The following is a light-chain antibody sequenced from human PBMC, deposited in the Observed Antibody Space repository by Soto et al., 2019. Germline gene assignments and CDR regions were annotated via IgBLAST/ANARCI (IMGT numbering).Light chain of an antibody. CDR3: AAGEDSRSGPYFV. Sequence: QSVLTQPPSASGTPGQRVTISCSGSSSNIGSNYVYWYQQLPGTAPKLLIYRNNQRPSGVPDRFSGSKSGTSASLAISGLRSEDDADYYCAAGEDSRSGPYFVFGTGTKVTVL. CDR2: RNN. V-gene: IGLV1-47*01. CDR1: SSNIGSNY. J-gene: IGLJ1*01.